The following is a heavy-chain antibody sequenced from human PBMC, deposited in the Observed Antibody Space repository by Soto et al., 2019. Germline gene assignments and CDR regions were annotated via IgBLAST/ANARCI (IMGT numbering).Heavy chain of an antibody. CDR1: GFTFSSYS. V-gene: IGHV3-23*01. J-gene: IGHJ4*02. CDR3: AKNPGYYYDSTGYHFDY. CDR2: ISYGGGTT. D-gene: IGHD3-22*01. Sequence: GGSLRLSCVASGFTFSSYSMNWVRQAPGKGLEWVSAISYGGGTTYYADSVKGRFTISRDNSKNTLYLQMNSLRAEDTAVYYCAKNPGYYYDSTGYHFDYWGQGTLVTVSS.